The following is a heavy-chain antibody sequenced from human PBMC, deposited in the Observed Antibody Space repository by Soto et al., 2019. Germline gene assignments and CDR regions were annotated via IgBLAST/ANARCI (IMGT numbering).Heavy chain of an antibody. J-gene: IGHJ3*02. V-gene: IGHV3-49*03. CDR2: IRSKAYGGTT. Sequence: GGSLRLSCTASGFTFGDYAMSWFRQAPGKGLEWVGFIRSKAYGGTTEYAASVKGRFTISRDDSKSIAYLQMNSLKTEDTAVYYCTRVGWYYDYIWGTPQAFDIWGQGTMVTVSS. CDR1: GFTFGDYA. CDR3: TRVGWYYDYIWGTPQAFDI. D-gene: IGHD3-16*01.